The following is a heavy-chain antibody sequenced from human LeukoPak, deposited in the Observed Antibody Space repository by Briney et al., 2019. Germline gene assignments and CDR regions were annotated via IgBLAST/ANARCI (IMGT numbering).Heavy chain of an antibody. CDR2: IKSKTDGGTT. CDR1: GDAISRSS. Sequence: ETLSLTCTVSGDAISRSSWSWVRQAPGRGLEWVGRIKSKTDGGTTDYAAPVKGRFTISRDDSKNTPYLQMNSLKTEDTAVYYCTTGAYDILTGYYHWYFDLWGRGTLVTVSS. J-gene: IGHJ2*01. D-gene: IGHD3-9*01. V-gene: IGHV3-15*01. CDR3: TTGAYDILTGYYHWYFDL.